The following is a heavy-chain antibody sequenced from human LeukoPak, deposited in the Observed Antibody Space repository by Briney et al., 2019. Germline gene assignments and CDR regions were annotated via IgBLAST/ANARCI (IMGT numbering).Heavy chain of an antibody. CDR1: GGTFSSYT. J-gene: IGHJ5*02. Sequence: SVKVSCKASGGTFSSYTISWVRQAPGQGLEWMGRIIPILGIANCAQKFQGRVTITADKSTSTAYMELSSLRSEDTAVYYCARDNGSRLLTIFGVAPWGWFDPWGQGTLVTVSS. D-gene: IGHD3-3*01. CDR3: ARDNGSRLLTIFGVAPWGWFDP. CDR2: IIPILGIA. V-gene: IGHV1-69*02.